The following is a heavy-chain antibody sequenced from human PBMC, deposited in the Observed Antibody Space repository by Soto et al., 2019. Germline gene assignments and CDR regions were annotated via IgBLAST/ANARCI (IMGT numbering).Heavy chain of an antibody. CDR3: VRDDSFRDSSAP. D-gene: IGHD3-22*01. Sequence: GASVKVSCKASVYTFTSYGLSWVRQAPGQGLEWMGWISAYNGNTNYAQKLQGRVTMTTDTSTSTAYMELRSLRVDDTGVYYCVRDDSFRDSSAPWGQGTLVTVSS. J-gene: IGHJ5*02. CDR1: VYTFTSYG. V-gene: IGHV1-18*01. CDR2: ISAYNGNT.